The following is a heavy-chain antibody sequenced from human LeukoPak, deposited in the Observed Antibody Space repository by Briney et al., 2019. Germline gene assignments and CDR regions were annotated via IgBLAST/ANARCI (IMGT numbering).Heavy chain of an antibody. D-gene: IGHD3-10*01. CDR3: ASAYYGPPLPLYYYYYMDV. V-gene: IGHV3-30*01. Sequence: GRSLKLSCAASGFTFSSYAMHWVRQAPGKGLEWVAVISYDGSNKYYADSVKGRFTISRDNSKSTLYLQMNSLRAEDTAVYYCASAYYGPPLPLYYYYYMDVWGKGTTVTVSS. CDR1: GFTFSSYA. J-gene: IGHJ6*03. CDR2: ISYDGSNK.